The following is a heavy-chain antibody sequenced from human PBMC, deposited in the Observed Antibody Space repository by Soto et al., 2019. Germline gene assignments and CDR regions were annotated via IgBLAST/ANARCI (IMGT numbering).Heavy chain of an antibody. CDR1: GFTFSSYA. CDR3: AKARSDIVVVVAAIGAFDI. Sequence: GGSLRLSCAASGFTFSSYAMSWVRQAPGKGLEWVSVISGSGGSTYYADSVKGRFTISRDNSKNTLYLQMNSLRAEDTAVYYCAKARSDIVVVVAAIGAFDIWGQGTMVTVSS. D-gene: IGHD2-15*01. V-gene: IGHV3-23*01. J-gene: IGHJ3*02. CDR2: ISGSGGST.